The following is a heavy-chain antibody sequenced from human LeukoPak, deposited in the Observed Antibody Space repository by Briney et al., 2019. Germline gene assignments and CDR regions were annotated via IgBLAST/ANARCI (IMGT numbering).Heavy chain of an antibody. CDR1: GYTFTGYY. V-gene: IGHV1-2*02. CDR3: ARDSLPAYYYGSGSPEPYNWFDP. CDR2: INPNSGGT. Sequence: ASVKVSCKASGYTFTGYYMHWVRQAPGQGREWMGWINPNSGGTNYAQKFQGRVTMTRDTSISTAYMELSRLRSGDTAVYYCARDSLPAYYYGSGSPEPYNWFDPWGQGTLVTVSS. J-gene: IGHJ5*02. D-gene: IGHD3-10*01.